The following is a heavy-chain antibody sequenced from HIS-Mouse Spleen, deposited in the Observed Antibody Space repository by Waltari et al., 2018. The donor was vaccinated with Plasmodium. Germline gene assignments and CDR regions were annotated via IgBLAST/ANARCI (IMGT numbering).Heavy chain of an antibody. J-gene: IGHJ4*02. Sequence: QVQLVESGGGVVQPGRSLRLSCAASGFTFSSYAMHWVRQAPGKGMEWVAVISNYGSNKYYAESVKGRFTISRDNSKNTLYLQMNSLRDEDTAVYYCAREAGSGGLYYFDYWGQGTLVTVSS. D-gene: IGHD3-10*01. CDR2: ISNYGSNK. V-gene: IGHV3-30-3*01. CDR1: GFTFSSYA. CDR3: AREAGSGGLYYFDY.